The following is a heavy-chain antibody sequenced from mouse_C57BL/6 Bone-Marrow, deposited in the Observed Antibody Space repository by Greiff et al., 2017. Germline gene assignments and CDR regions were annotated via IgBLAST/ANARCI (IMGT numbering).Heavy chain of an antibody. D-gene: IGHD2-4*01. CDR3: AREGNYDWFAY. CDR2: IDPSDSET. CDR1: GYTFTSYW. Sequence: QVQLQQPGAELVRPGSSVKLSCKASGYTFTSYWMHWVKQRPIQGLEWIGKIDPSDSETHYNQKFKDKATLTVDKSSTTAYMQLSSLTSEDSAVYYCAREGNYDWFAYWGQGTLVTVSA. V-gene: IGHV1-52*01. J-gene: IGHJ3*01.